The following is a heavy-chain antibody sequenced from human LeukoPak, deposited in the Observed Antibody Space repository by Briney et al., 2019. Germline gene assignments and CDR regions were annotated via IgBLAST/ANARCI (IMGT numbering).Heavy chain of an antibody. D-gene: IGHD5-12*01. V-gene: IGHV3-7*01. Sequence: GGSLRLSCAASGFTFSNYWMSWVRQTPGKGREWVANIKQDGSEKYSVDSVKGRFTISRDNAKNSLYLQMNSLRAEDTAVYYCARGSVLYDYDAFDIWGQGTLVTVSS. J-gene: IGHJ3*02. CDR2: IKQDGSEK. CDR1: GFTFSNYW. CDR3: ARGSVLYDYDAFDI.